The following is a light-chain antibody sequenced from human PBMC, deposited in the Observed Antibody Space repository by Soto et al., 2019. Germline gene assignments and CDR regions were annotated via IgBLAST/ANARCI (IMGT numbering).Light chain of an antibody. J-gene: IGLJ1*01. CDR2: EVS. Sequence: LTQPSSVCGSPGQSITIACTGTSSDVGGYNYVSWYQPHQGKAPKLMIYEVSNRPSGVSNRFYGSTSGASATLGITGLQTGDEADYYCGTWDSSLSAYVFGTGTAVTV. CDR3: GTWDSSLSAYV. V-gene: IGLV2-14*01. CDR1: SSDVGGYNY.